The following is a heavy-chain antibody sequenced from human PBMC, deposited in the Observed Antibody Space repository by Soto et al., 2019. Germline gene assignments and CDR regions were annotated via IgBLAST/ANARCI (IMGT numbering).Heavy chain of an antibody. D-gene: IGHD1-1*01. CDR2: IYATGTT. CDR1: GASISGYY. J-gene: IGHJ5*02. Sequence: TSETLSLTCTVSGASISGYYWSWIRKSAGKGLEWIGRIYATGTTDYNPSLKSRVMMSVDTSKKQFSLKLRSVTAADTAVYYCVRDGTKTLRDWFDPWGQGISVTVSS. V-gene: IGHV4-4*07. CDR3: VRDGTKTLRDWFDP.